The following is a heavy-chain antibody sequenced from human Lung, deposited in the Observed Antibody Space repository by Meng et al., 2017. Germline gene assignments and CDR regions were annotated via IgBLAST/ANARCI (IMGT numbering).Heavy chain of an antibody. CDR3: AKEAAMAS. J-gene: IGHJ5*02. Sequence: LXXSCAXXXFTFTAXSMPWVXQAPGKGLEWVSTISSTGDSTFYPDSVKGRFIVSRDNSKNTLYLQMNSLRAEDTAIYYCAKEAAMASWGQGTLVTVSS. CDR1: XFTFTAXS. V-gene: IGHV3-23*01. D-gene: IGHD5-18*01. CDR2: ISSTGDST.